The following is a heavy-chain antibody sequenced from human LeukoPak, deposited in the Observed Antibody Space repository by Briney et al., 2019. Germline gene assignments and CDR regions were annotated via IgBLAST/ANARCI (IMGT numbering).Heavy chain of an antibody. CDR3: ARGTPDHYDSSGYYFYYFDY. Sequence: GESLKISCQGSGYSFTSYWIGWVRQMPGKGLEWMGIIYPGDSDTRYSPSFQGQVTISADKSISTAYLQWSSLKASDTAMYYCARGTPDHYDSSGYYFYYFDYWGQGTLVTVSS. V-gene: IGHV5-51*01. D-gene: IGHD3-22*01. CDR1: GYSFTSYW. J-gene: IGHJ4*02. CDR2: IYPGDSDT.